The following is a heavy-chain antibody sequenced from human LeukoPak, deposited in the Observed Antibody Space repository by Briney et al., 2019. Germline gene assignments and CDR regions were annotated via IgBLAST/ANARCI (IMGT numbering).Heavy chain of an antibody. J-gene: IGHJ3*02. V-gene: IGHV4-4*09. CDR3: ARQKCTSASCLTKNAFDI. CDR1: GSISGAD. Sequence: SETLSLTSTVSGSISGADWSWIREPPGKGLEWIGYIYTSGSTNYNPPPESRVTISVDTSKNQFSLDLSSVTAADTAVYYCARQKCTSASCLTKNAFDIWGQGTMVTVSS. D-gene: IGHD2-2*01. CDR2: IYTSGST.